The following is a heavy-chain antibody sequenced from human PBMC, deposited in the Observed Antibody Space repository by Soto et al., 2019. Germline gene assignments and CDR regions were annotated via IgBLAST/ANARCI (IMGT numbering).Heavy chain of an antibody. CDR1: GFTFSNYA. CDR3: AKRAASIITFDY. D-gene: IGHD2-2*01. Sequence: GGSLRRSCAASGFTFSNYAMSWVRQAPGKGLEWVSTISGNGGSTYYADSVKGRFTISRDNSKNMLFLQINSLRDDDSAVYYCAKRAASIITFDYWGQGTPVTVS. V-gene: IGHV3-23*01. CDR2: ISGNGGST. J-gene: IGHJ4*02.